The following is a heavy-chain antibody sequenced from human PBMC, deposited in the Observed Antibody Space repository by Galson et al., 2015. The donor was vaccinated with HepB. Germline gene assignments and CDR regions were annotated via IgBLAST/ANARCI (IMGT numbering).Heavy chain of an antibody. J-gene: IGHJ4*02. CDR2: ICYDSSNK. V-gene: IGHV3-33*01. D-gene: IGHD6-6*01. Sequence: SLRLSCAASGFTFGSYGMHWVRQAPGKGLEWVALICYDSSNKYYVDSVKGRFTITRDNLRNTLLLQMNSLRAEDTAVYYRARDHRRIATRLRPGLGAEAPDYWGQGILVTVSS. CDR3: ARDHRRIATRLRPGLGAEAPDY. CDR1: GFTFGSYG.